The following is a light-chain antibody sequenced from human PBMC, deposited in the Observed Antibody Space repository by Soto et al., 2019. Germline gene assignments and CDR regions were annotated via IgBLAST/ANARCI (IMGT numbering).Light chain of an antibody. Sequence: DIQMTQSPSTLSAAVGYRVTITCRASQSISSWLAWYQQKPGKAPKVPSSDASCLESGVPSRFSGSGSATEFTLTISSLQPDDFATYYCQQYSTYPWTFGQGTKVDIK. J-gene: IGKJ1*01. V-gene: IGKV1-5*01. CDR1: QSISSW. CDR3: QQYSTYPWT. CDR2: DAS.